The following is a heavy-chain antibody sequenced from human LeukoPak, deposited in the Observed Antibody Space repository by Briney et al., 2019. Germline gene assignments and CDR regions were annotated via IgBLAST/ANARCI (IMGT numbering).Heavy chain of an antibody. CDR1: GGSFSGYY. V-gene: IGHV4-34*01. CDR2: INHSGST. Sequence: SETLSLTCAVYGGSFSGYYWSWIRQPPGKGLEWIGEINHSGSTNYNPSLKSRVTISVDTSKNQFSLKLSSVTAADTAVYYCARYDCSSTSCYAGEYYSDYWGQGTLVTVSS. D-gene: IGHD2-2*01. J-gene: IGHJ4*02. CDR3: ARYDCSSTSCYAGEYYSDY.